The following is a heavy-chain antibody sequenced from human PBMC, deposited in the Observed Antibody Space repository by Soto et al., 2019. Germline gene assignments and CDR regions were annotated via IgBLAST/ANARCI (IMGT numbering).Heavy chain of an antibody. CDR2: ISYDGSNK. CDR1: GFTFSFYS. V-gene: IGHV3-30-3*01. CDR3: VRDDPGGLNYYGMDV. Sequence: GGSLRLSCEASGFTFSFYSMHWVRQAPGKGLEWVAIISYDGSNKYYAESVTGRFTISRDNSRNTLNLQMNSLRSEDTAVFYCVRDDPGGLNYYGMDVWGQGTTVTVSS. D-gene: IGHD3-10*01. J-gene: IGHJ6*02.